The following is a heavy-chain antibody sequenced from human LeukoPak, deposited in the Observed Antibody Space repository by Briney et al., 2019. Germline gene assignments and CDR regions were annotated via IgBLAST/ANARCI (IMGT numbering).Heavy chain of an antibody. CDR1: GLALDEHG. CDR3: ARAPITSPFYFDY. V-gene: IGHV3-20*04. Sequence: GGPLRHSCTASGLALDEHGMSWVRQVPGKGLEWVSGINWSGGSTGYADPLRGRFTISRDNAKNSLYLQMDSLRAEDTALYYCARAPITSPFYFDYWGQGTLVTVSS. J-gene: IGHJ4*02. D-gene: IGHD2-2*01. CDR2: INWSGGST.